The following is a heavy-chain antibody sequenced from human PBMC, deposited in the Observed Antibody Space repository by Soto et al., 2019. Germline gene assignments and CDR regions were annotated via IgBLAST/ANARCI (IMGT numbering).Heavy chain of an antibody. V-gene: IGHV4-4*08. CDR1: GGSMNNYI. Sequence: SETLSLTCTVSGGSMNNYIWNWIRQPLGKGLEWIVHIYSSGSTKYTPSLESRVTISVDTSKNQFSLNLSFVTAADTAVYYCATMGTPATGLYYFDSWGQGALVTVSS. D-gene: IGHD2-15*01. CDR3: ATMGTPATGLYYFDS. CDR2: IYSSGST. J-gene: IGHJ4*02.